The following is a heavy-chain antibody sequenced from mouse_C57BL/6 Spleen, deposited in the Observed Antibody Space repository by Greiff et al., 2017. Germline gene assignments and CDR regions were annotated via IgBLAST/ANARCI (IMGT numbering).Heavy chain of an antibody. CDR1: GYTFTSYW. CDR2: IYPGSGST. V-gene: IGHV1-55*01. D-gene: IGHD1-1*01. CDR3: ARGYYGSSYGFAY. J-gene: IGHJ3*01. Sequence: VQLQQSGAELVKPGASVKMSCKASGYTFTSYWITWVKQRPGQGLEWIGDIYPGSGSTNYNEKFKSKATLTVDTSSSTAYMQLSSLTSEDSAVYYCARGYYGSSYGFAYWGQGTLVTVSA.